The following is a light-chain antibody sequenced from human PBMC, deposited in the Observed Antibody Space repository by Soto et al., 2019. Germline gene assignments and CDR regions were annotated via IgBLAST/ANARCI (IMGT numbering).Light chain of an antibody. CDR3: GTWDSSLSAGV. CDR2: DND. V-gene: IGLV1-51*01. Sequence: QSVLTQPPSVSATPGQTVTISCSGTAPSIGNHCVSWYQQLPGTAPKLLIYDNDKRPSEIPDRFSGSKSGTSATLGITGLQTGDEADYFCGTWDSSLSAGVCGTGTKVTVL. CDR1: APSIGNHC. J-gene: IGLJ1*01.